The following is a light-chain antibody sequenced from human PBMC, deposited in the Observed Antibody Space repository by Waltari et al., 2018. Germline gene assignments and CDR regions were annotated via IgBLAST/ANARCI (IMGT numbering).Light chain of an antibody. CDR2: AAF. V-gene: IGKV1-27*01. Sequence: DIQMTQSPSSLSASVGDRVTITCRASQGIGNYLAWYQQKPGKVPKLLIYAAFTLQSGVPSRFSGSGSGTDFILTISSLQPEDVATSYCQKYNSAPRTFGQGTKVEIK. CDR3: QKYNSAPRT. CDR1: QGIGNY. J-gene: IGKJ1*01.